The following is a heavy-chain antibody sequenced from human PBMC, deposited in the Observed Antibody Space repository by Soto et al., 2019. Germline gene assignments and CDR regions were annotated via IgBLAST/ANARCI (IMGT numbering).Heavy chain of an antibody. J-gene: IGHJ1*01. CDR1: GFTFSSYG. CDR2: VSNDGSNK. CDR3: AKDGLAGTSTLHH. D-gene: IGHD4-17*01. Sequence: QVQLVESGGGVVQPGRSLRLSCEASGFTFSSYGMHWVRQAPGKGLECVAIVSNDGSNKDYADSVKGRFTIYRDNSKTTLYLQMNSLITEDTAVYYCAKDGLAGTSTLHHWGQGTLVTVSS. V-gene: IGHV3-30*18.